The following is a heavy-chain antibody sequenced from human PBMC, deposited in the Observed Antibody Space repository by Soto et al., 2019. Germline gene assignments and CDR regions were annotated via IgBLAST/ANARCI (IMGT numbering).Heavy chain of an antibody. V-gene: IGHV3-23*01. CDR3: ARDLVGYCSSTSCYPHDY. J-gene: IGHJ4*02. CDR2: ISGSGGST. D-gene: IGHD2-2*01. Sequence: GGSLRLSCAASGFIFSSYAMSWVRQAPGKGLEWVSAISGSGGSTYYADSVKGRFTISRDNSKNTLYLQMNSLRAEDTALYYCARDLVGYCSSTSCYPHDYWGQGTLVTVSS. CDR1: GFIFSSYA.